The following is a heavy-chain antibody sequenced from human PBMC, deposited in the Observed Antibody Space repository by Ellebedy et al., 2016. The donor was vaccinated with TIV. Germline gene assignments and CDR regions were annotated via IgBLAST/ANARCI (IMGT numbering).Heavy chain of an antibody. CDR3: ARGEYSGYAPPAY. CDR1: GFTFSSYA. CDR2: MWHGGISK. D-gene: IGHD5-12*01. J-gene: IGHJ4*02. Sequence: GGSLRPSCATSGFTFSSYAMHWVRQPPGKGLEWVAVMWHGGISKDYADSVKGRFAISGDNSKNTLYLQMNNLRVEDTAVYYCARGEYSGYAPPAYWGQGTLVIVSS. V-gene: IGHV3-33*01.